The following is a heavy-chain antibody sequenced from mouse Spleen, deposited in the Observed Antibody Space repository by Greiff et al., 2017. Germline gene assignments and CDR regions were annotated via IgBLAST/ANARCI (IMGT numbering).Heavy chain of an antibody. CDR3: ARRGNWDEGDYFDY. CDR1: GFTFSSYA. Sequence: DVKLVESGGGLVKLGGSLKLSCAASGFTFSSYAMSWVRQTPEKRLEWVATISSGGGNTYYPDSVKGRFTISRDNAKNTLYLQMSSLKSEDTAMYYCARRGNWDEGDYFDYWGQGTTLTVSS. CDR2: ISSGGGNT. J-gene: IGHJ2*01. D-gene: IGHD4-1*01. V-gene: IGHV5-9*04.